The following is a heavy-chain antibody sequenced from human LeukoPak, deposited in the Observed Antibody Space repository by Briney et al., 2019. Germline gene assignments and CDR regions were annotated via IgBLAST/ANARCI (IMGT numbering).Heavy chain of an antibody. Sequence: PGGSLRLSCAASGFTFSTYAMSWVRQAPGKGLEWVSSISGSGDTTYYADSVKGRFTISRDKSKNTLYMQMNSLRAEDTAVYYCAKSATPTTVATFDYWGQGTLVTVSS. CDR1: GFTFSTYA. V-gene: IGHV3-23*01. D-gene: IGHD4-23*01. CDR2: ISGSGDTT. J-gene: IGHJ4*02. CDR3: AKSATPTTVATFDY.